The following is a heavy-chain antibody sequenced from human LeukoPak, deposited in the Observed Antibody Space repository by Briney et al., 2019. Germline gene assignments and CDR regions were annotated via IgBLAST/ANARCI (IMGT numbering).Heavy chain of an antibody. V-gene: IGHV1-24*01. CDR1: GYTFTSYY. Sequence: ASVKVSCKASGYTFTSYYMHWVRQAPGKGLEWMGGFDPEDGETIYAQKFQGRVTMTEDTSTDTAYMELSSLRSEDTAVYYCATGPGAFDIWGQGTMVTVSS. D-gene: IGHD3-10*01. CDR2: FDPEDGET. CDR3: ATGPGAFDI. J-gene: IGHJ3*02.